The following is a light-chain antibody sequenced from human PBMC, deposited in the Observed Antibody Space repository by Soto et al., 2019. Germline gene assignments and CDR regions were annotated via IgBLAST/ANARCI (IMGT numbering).Light chain of an antibody. CDR2: DVS. V-gene: IGLV2-14*03. Sequence: TPAAPVSGAPGQSNAIFCPWTNKVVGAYRFVSWYQQHPGRAPKLMIYDVSNRPSGVSDRFSGSTSGNTASLTISGLQAEDEADYYCSSFTSSDTYVFGTGTKVTVL. J-gene: IGLJ1*01. CDR3: SSFTSSDTYV. CDR1: NKVVGAYRF.